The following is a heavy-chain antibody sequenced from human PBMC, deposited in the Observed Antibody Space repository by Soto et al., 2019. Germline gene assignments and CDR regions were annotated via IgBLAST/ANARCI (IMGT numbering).Heavy chain of an antibody. CDR2: INDRGSI. CDR1: GGSFSGYY. J-gene: IGHJ2*01. V-gene: IGHV4-34*01. Sequence: QVQLQQWGAGPLRPLETLSLTCGVSGGSFSGYYWAWIRQSPGQGLEWIGEINDRGSINYNPSLKRRVSISVDTSKNHYSLNLRSLTAADPAVYYCARESHDILTGPPWVWYFDLWGRGTLVTVSS. CDR3: ARESHDILTGPPWVWYFDL. D-gene: IGHD3-9*01.